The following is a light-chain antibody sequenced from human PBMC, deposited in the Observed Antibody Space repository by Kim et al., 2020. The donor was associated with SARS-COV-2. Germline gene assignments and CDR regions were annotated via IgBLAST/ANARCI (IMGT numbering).Light chain of an antibody. CDR2: DAS. V-gene: IGKV1-13*02. CDR3: QHFNSYPTFT. Sequence: AIQLTQSPFSLSASVGDTVTITCRASQDISSDLAWYQQRPGKVPKVLIYDASSLESGVPSRFSGSGSGTDFTLTISSLQPEDFGTYCWQHFNSYPTFTFGRGTKLEI. CDR1: QDISSD. J-gene: IGKJ2*01.